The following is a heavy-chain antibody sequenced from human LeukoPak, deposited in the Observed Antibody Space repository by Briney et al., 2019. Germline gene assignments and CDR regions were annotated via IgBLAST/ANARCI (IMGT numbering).Heavy chain of an antibody. Sequence: GGSLRLSCAASGFTVSSSHMTWVRQTPGKGLEWVSVTYSGGNTDYANSVKGRFTISRDNSKNTLYLQMSSLRVEDTAIYYCARGRNYFPIDYWGQGTFVIVSS. CDR3: ARGRNYFPIDY. CDR2: TYSGGNT. J-gene: IGHJ4*02. V-gene: IGHV3-53*01. CDR1: GFTVSSSH. D-gene: IGHD2/OR15-2a*01.